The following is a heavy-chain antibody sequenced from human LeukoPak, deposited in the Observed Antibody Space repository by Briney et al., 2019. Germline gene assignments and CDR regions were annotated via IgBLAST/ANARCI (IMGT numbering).Heavy chain of an antibody. V-gene: IGHV5-51*01. CDR2: IYPGDSDT. CDR3: ARHGPVPDTADAFDI. J-gene: IGHJ3*02. CDR1: GYSFTNYW. D-gene: IGHD2-2*01. Sequence: GESLKISLKGSGYSFTNYWIGWVRQMPGKCLEWMEVIYPGDSDTRNSPSFQGHVTISADKSINTAYLQWSSLKASDTAMYYCARHGPVPDTADAFDIWGHGTMVTVSS.